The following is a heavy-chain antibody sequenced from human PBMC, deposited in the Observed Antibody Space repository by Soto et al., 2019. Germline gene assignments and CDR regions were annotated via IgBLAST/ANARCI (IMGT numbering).Heavy chain of an antibody. CDR1: GGTFSSYT. J-gene: IGHJ3*02. CDR3: ARDRGDLGRFDAFDI. V-gene: IGHV1-69*04. Sequence: SVKVSCKASGGTFSSYTISWVRQAPGQGLEWMGRIIPILGIANYAQKFQGRVTITADKSTSTAYMELSSLRSEDTAVYYCARDRGDLGRFDAFDIWGQGTMVTVSS. CDR2: IIPILGIA. D-gene: IGHD3-10*01.